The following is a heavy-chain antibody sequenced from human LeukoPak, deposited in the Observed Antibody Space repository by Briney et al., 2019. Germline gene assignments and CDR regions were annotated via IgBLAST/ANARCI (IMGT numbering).Heavy chain of an antibody. D-gene: IGHD6-19*01. CDR2: ISSSGSTI. CDR3: ARGFGVAVAGRAFDI. J-gene: IGHJ3*02. CDR1: GFTFSSYE. Sequence: GGSLRLSCAASGFTFSSYEMNWVRQVPGKGLEWVSYISSSGSTIYYADSVKGRFTISRDNAKNSLYLQMNSLRAEDTAVYYCARGFGVAVAGRAFDIWGQGTMVTVSS. V-gene: IGHV3-48*03.